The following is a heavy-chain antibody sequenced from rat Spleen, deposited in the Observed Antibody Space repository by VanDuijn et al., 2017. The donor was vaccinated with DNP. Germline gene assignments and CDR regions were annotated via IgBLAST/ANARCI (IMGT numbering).Heavy chain of an antibody. V-gene: IGHV5-58*01. CDR1: GFTFSSYW. Sequence: EVHLVETGGGLVQPGRSLKLSCVASGFTFSSYWMYWLRQAPGKGLEWVASIKTDGGSTYYPDSVRGRFTISRDNAKNTLFLQMDSLRSEDTATYYCAREGTLTTEGAMDAWGQGTSVTVSS. CDR2: IKTDGGST. J-gene: IGHJ4*01. CDR3: AREGTLTTEGAMDA. D-gene: IGHD1-11*01.